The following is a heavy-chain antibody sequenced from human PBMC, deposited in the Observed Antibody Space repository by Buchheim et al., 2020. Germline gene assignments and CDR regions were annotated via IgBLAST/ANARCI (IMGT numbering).Heavy chain of an antibody. V-gene: IGHV1-2*02. CDR3: ARGPFSSSSESGY. Sequence: QVQLVQSGAEVKKPGASVKVSCKASGYTLTGYYMHWVRQAPGQGLEWMGWINPNSGGTHCAQKYQGRVTMTRDTSISTVYMELSSLRSEDTAVYYCARGPFSSSSESGYWGQGTL. J-gene: IGHJ4*02. CDR1: GYTLTGYY. D-gene: IGHD6-6*01. CDR2: INPNSGGT.